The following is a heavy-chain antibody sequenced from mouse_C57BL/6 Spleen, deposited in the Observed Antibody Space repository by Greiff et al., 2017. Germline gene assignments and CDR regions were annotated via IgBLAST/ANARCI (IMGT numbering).Heavy chain of an antibody. CDR1: GYAFSSSW. Sequence: QVQLQQSGPELVKPGASVKISCKASGYAFSSSWMNWVKQRPGKGLEWIGRIYPGDGDTNYNGKFKGKATLTADKSSSTAYMQRSSLTSEDSAVYFCARRSRGDWYFDVWGTGTTVTVSS. V-gene: IGHV1-82*01. J-gene: IGHJ1*03. CDR2: IYPGDGDT. CDR3: ARRSRGDWYFDV. D-gene: IGHD1-1*01.